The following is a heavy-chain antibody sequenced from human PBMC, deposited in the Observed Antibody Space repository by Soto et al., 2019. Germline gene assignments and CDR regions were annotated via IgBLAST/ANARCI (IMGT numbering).Heavy chain of an antibody. CDR2: IVVGSGNT. D-gene: IGHD3-10*01. CDR1: GFTFTSSA. Sequence: SVKVSCKASGFTFTSSAVQWVRQARGQRLEWIGWIVVGSGNTNYAQKFQERVTITRDMSTSTAYMELSSLRSEDTAVYYCAADPTYYYGSGSYIDAFDIWGQGTMVTVSS. CDR3: AADPTYYYGSGSYIDAFDI. J-gene: IGHJ3*02. V-gene: IGHV1-58*01.